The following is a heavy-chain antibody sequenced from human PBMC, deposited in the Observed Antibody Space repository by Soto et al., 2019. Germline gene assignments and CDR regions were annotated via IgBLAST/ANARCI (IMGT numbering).Heavy chain of an antibody. V-gene: IGHV3-30*04. Sequence: GESLKISCAASGFTFSSYAMHWVRQAPGKGLEWVAVISYDGSNKYYADSVKGRFTISRDNSKNTLYLQMNSLRAEDTAVYYCAGGRCSSTSCSYFDYWGQGTLVTVSP. CDR1: GFTFSSYA. J-gene: IGHJ4*02. CDR3: AGGRCSSTSCSYFDY. CDR2: ISYDGSNK. D-gene: IGHD2-2*01.